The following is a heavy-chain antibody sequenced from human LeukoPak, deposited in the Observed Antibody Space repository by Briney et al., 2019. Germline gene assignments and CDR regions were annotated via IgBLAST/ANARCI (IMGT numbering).Heavy chain of an antibody. CDR2: INHSGST. Sequence: PSETLSHTCAVYGGSFSGYYWSWIRQPPGKGLEWIGEINHSGSTNYNPSLKSRVTISVDTSKNQFSLKLSSVTAADTAVYYCARRAPSKTHRIYDILTGQGYYFDYWGQGTLVTVSS. D-gene: IGHD3-9*01. V-gene: IGHV4-34*01. CDR3: ARRAPSKTHRIYDILTGQGYYFDY. CDR1: GGSFSGYY. J-gene: IGHJ4*02.